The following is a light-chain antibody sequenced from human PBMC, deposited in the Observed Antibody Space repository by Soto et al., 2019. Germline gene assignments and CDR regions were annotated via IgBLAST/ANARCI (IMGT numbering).Light chain of an antibody. V-gene: IGKV3-15*01. CDR3: QQYHNWPPLT. CDR1: QSVFSN. Sequence: EIVMTHSPAFLSVSPGERVILSCRASQSVFSNLAWYQQKPGQAPRLLIYSASARVTGIPARFSGSGSGTEFTLTISSPQSEDFAVYYCQQYHNWPPLTFGGGTKVDIK. CDR2: SAS. J-gene: IGKJ4*01.